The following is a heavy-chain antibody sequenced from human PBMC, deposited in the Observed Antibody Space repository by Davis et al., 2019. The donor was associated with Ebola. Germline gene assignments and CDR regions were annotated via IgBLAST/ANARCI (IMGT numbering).Heavy chain of an antibody. CDR1: GGTFSSYA. Sequence: SVKVSCKASGGTFSSYAISWVRQAPGQGLEWMGWISAYNGNTNYAQKFQGRVTITADKSTSTAYMELSSLRSEDTAVYYCAREGSIAAPYGMDVWGQGTTVTVSS. V-gene: IGHV1-69*10. CDR2: ISAYNGNT. CDR3: AREGSIAAPYGMDV. J-gene: IGHJ6*02. D-gene: IGHD6-6*01.